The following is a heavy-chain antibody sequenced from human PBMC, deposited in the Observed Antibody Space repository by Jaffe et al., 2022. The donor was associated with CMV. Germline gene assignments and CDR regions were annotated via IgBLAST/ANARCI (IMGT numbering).Heavy chain of an antibody. CDR3: TREATRYNWNYGIDY. CDR2: IRSKAYGGTT. CDR1: GFTFGDYA. V-gene: IGHV3-49*04. J-gene: IGHJ4*02. Sequence: EVQLVESGGGLVQPGRSLRLSCTASGFTFGDYAMSWVRQAPGKGLEWVGFIRSKAYGGTTEYAASVKGRFTISRDDSKSIAYLQMNSLKTEDTAVYYCTREATRYNWNYGIDYWGQGTLVTVSS. D-gene: IGHD1-7*01.